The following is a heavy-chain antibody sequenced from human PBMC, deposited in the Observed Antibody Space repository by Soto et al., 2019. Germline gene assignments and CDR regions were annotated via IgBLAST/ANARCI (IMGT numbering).Heavy chain of an antibody. V-gene: IGHV4-34*01. CDR3: ARLTNTQWVDL. J-gene: IGHJ5*02. D-gene: IGHD6-19*01. CDR2: INHSGST. Sequence: QVQLQQWGAGLLKPSETLSLTCDVYGVSFGPYYWSWIRQTPGKGLEWLGQINHSGSTTYNPSLQGRVPITVDTSHSQVSLKLRSVTAADTALYYCARLTNTQWVDLWGQGTLVTVSS. CDR1: GVSFGPYY.